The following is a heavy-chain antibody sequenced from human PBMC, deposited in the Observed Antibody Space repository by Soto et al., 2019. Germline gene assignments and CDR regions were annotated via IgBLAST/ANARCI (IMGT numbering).Heavy chain of an antibody. V-gene: IGHV4-31*03. Sequence: SETLSLTCTVSGGSISSGGYYWSWIRQHPGKGLEWIGYIYYSGSTYYNPSLKSRVTISVDTSKNQFSLKLSSVTAADTAVYYCARSRSLLACDYWGQGTLVTVS. D-gene: IGHD2-21*01. CDR1: GGSISSGGYY. CDR3: ARSRSLLACDY. CDR2: IYYSGST. J-gene: IGHJ4*02.